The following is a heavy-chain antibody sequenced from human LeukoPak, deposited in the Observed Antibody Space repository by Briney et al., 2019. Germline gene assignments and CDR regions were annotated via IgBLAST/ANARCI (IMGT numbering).Heavy chain of an antibody. V-gene: IGHV4-39*07. CDR3: ARVQTQPQLRFLEWLSDWYFDL. CDR1: GGSISSSSYY. D-gene: IGHD3-3*01. Sequence: PSETLSLTCTVSGGSISSSSYYWGWIRQPPGKGLEWIGSIYYSGSTYYNPSLKSRVTISVDTSKNQFSLKLSSVTAADTAVYYCARVQTQPQLRFLEWLSDWYFDLWGRGTLVTVSS. CDR2: IYYSGST. J-gene: IGHJ2*01.